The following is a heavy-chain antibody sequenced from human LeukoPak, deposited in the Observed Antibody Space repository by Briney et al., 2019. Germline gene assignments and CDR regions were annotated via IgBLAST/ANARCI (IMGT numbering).Heavy chain of an antibody. CDR3: ASSMVRGVAYDAFDI. CDR1: GYTLTELS. Sequence: GASVKVSCKVSGYTLTELSMHWVRQAPGKGLEWMEGFDPEDGETIYAQKFQGRVTMTEDTSTDTAYMELSSLRSEDTAVYYCASSMVRGVAYDAFDIWGQGTMVTVSS. D-gene: IGHD3-10*01. CDR2: FDPEDGET. V-gene: IGHV1-24*01. J-gene: IGHJ3*02.